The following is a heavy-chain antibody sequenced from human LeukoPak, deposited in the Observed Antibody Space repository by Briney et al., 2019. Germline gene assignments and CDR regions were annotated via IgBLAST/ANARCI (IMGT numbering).Heavy chain of an antibody. J-gene: IGHJ3*02. CDR1: GFTFSSYA. Sequence: GGSLRLSCAASGFTFSSYAMTWVRQAPGKGLEWVSGISGSGGNTYYTDSVRGRLSISRDNSKNTLYLQVNSLRAEDTAVYYCAKTSPGSSWADAFDIWGQGTMVTVSS. V-gene: IGHV3-23*01. D-gene: IGHD6-13*01. CDR3: AKTSPGSSWADAFDI. CDR2: ISGSGGNT.